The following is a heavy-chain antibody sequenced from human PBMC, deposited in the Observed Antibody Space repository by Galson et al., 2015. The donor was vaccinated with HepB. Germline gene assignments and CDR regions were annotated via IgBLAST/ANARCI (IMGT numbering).Heavy chain of an antibody. Sequence: SLRLSCAASKFSFSDYAMSWVRQAPGNGLEWLSFISGSGISTYYANSVKGRFTISRDNSNNMLYLQMNSLRAEDTAVYYCAKDQNCTKSVCYTYFYNGMDVWGQGTTVTVSS. V-gene: IGHV3-23*01. CDR1: KFSFSDYA. CDR2: ISGSGIST. CDR3: AKDQNCTKSVCYTYFYNGMDV. D-gene: IGHD2-8*01. J-gene: IGHJ6*02.